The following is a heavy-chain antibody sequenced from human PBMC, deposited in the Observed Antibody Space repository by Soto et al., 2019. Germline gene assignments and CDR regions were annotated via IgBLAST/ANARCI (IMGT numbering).Heavy chain of an antibody. CDR1: GGSISSGDYY. Sequence: SETLSLTCTVSGGSISSGDYYWSGIRQPPGKGLEWIGYIYYSGSAYYNPSLKSRVTISVDTSKNQFSLKLSSVTAADTAVYYCARDILYRLDYWGQGILVTLSS. V-gene: IGHV4-30-4*01. J-gene: IGHJ4*02. CDR2: IYYSGSA. CDR3: ARDILYRLDY. D-gene: IGHD3-9*01.